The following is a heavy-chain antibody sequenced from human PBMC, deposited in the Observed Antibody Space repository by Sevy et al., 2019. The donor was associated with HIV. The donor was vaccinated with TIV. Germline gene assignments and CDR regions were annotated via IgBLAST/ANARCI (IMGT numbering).Heavy chain of an antibody. Sequence: GGSLRLSCVASGLNFRNFWMSWVRQAPGKGLECVADIKQDGSEAYYVDSVKGRFTISRDNAKNSLYLQMNSLRDEDTAMYFCVRDKEVGASILYAWGHGTPVTVSS. D-gene: IGHD1-26*01. J-gene: IGHJ5*01. CDR2: IKQDGSEA. CDR3: VRDKEVGASILYA. V-gene: IGHV3-7*03. CDR1: GLNFRNFW.